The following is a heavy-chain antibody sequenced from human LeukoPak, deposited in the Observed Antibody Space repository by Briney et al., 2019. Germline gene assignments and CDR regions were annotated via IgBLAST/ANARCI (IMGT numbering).Heavy chain of an antibody. J-gene: IGHJ4*02. Sequence: GGSLRLSCAASGFTFSSHWMSWVRQAPGKGLEWVANTRPDGSAQYYVDSVKGRFTISRDNAKNSLFLHMNSLRAEDTALYFCARWGYISAYYYDFWGQGTLVTVSS. V-gene: IGHV3-7*03. CDR2: TRPDGSAQ. CDR1: GFTFSSHW. D-gene: IGHD6-19*01. CDR3: ARWGYISAYYYDF.